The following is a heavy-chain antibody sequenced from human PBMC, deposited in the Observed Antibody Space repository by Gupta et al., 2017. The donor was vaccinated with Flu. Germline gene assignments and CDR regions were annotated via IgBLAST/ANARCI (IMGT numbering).Heavy chain of an antibody. CDR3: ARGRGSSSGWYVTDPTGFLRGGMDV. D-gene: IGHD6-19*01. V-gene: IGHV1-69*01. CDR1: GGTFYNYG. CDR2: IIPISGTP. J-gene: IGHJ6*02. Sequence: QLQLVQSGAEVKKPGSSVKVSCKASGGTFYNYGISWVRQAPGQGLEWMGGIIPISGTPNYAQKLQGRVTITAGESTNTGYMELSNLGSEDTAVYYCARGRGSSSGWYVTDPTGFLRGGMDVWGQGTTVSVSS.